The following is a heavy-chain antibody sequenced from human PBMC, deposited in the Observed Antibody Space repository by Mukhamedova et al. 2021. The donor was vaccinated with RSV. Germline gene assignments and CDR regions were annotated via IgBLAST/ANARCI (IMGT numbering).Heavy chain of an antibody. V-gene: IGHV4-61*02. D-gene: IGHD1-26*01. Sequence: TVSGGSISSGSYYWSWIRQPAGKGLEWIGRIYTSGSTNYNPSLKSRVTISVDTSKNQFSLKLSSVTAADTAGYYCAGDRSSWF. CDR1: GGSISSGSYY. J-gene: IGHJ5*01. CDR3: AGDRSSWF. CDR2: IYTSGST.